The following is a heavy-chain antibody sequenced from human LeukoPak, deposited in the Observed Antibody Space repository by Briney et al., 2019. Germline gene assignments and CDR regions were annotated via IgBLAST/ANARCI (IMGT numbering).Heavy chain of an antibody. Sequence: GGSLRLSCAAPGFTFSDYALIWDRQAPGKGLEWISAIRGTGGTTYYADSVKGRRTISRDNSRNTVYLQMNSLRAEDTALYFCGKDPNGDYVGAFDFWGPGTMVTVSS. CDR3: GKDPNGDYVGAFDF. J-gene: IGHJ3*01. CDR2: IRGTGGTT. D-gene: IGHD4-17*01. V-gene: IGHV3-23*01. CDR1: GFTFSDYA.